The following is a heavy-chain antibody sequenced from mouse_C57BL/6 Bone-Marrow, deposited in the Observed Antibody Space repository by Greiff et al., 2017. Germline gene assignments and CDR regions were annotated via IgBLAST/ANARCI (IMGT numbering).Heavy chain of an antibody. D-gene: IGHD1-1*01. J-gene: IGHJ3*01. CDR1: GYTFTSYG. CDR2: IYPRSGNT. CDR3: ARDYYGSRGAY. V-gene: IGHV1-81*01. Sequence: VQLQQSGAELARPGASVKLSCKASGYTFTSYGISWVKQRPGQGLEWIGEIYPRSGNTYYNEKFKGKATLTADKSSSTAYMELRSLTSEDSAVYYCARDYYGSRGAYWGQGTLVTVSA.